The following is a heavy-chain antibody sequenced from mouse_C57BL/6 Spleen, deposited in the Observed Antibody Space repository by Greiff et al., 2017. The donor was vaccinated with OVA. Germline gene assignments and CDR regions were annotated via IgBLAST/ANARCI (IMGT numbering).Heavy chain of an antibody. Sequence: QVQLQQSGPELVKPGASVKISCKASGYAFSSSWMNWVKQRPGKGLEWIGRIYPGDGDTNYNGKFKGKATLTADKSSSTAYMQLSSLTSEDSAVYFCAGATVAHGYWGQGTTLTVSS. V-gene: IGHV1-82*01. D-gene: IGHD1-1*01. J-gene: IGHJ2*01. CDR3: AGATVAHGY. CDR2: IYPGDGDT. CDR1: GYAFSSSW.